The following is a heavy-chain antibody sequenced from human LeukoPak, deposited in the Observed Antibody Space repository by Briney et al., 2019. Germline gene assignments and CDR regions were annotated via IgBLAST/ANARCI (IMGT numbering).Heavy chain of an antibody. Sequence: GASVKVSCKASGYTVSDNYMHWGRQAPGQGLEWMGWINPNSDGTKYAQKFQGRVTMTWDTSISTAYMELSSLRSDDTAVYFCAREHSASYTPLSPWGQGTLVTVSS. CDR1: GYTVSDNY. J-gene: IGHJ5*02. CDR3: AREHSASYTPLSP. D-gene: IGHD3-10*01. CDR2: INPNSDGT. V-gene: IGHV1-2*02.